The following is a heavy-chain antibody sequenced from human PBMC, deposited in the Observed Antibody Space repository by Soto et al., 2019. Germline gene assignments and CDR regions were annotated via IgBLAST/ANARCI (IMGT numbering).Heavy chain of an antibody. Sequence: ASVKVSCKASAYTFTMYGVNWVRQAPGQGLEWMGWINSSNGNAEYAQNLQGRVTMTIDTSTSTAYMELRSLRSDDTAVYYCARGGPTSADHYYGMDVWGQGTTVTVSS. CDR1: AYTFTMYG. V-gene: IGHV1-18*01. CDR2: INSSNGNA. D-gene: IGHD3-10*01. J-gene: IGHJ6*02. CDR3: ARGGPTSADHYYGMDV.